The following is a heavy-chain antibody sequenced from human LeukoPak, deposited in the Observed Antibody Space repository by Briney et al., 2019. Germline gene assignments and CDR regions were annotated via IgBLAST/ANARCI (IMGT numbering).Heavy chain of an antibody. CDR3: ASRVVPAAIRSYRKGWFDP. CDR2: INHSGST. CDR1: GGSISSGGYY. D-gene: IGHD2-2*02. Sequence: SQTLSLTCTVSGGSISSGGYYWSWIRQPPGKGLEWIGEINHSGSTNYNPSLKSRVTISVDTSKNQFSLKLSSVTAADTAVYYCASRVVPAAIRSYRKGWFDPWGQGTLVTVSS. J-gene: IGHJ5*02. V-gene: IGHV4-30-2*01.